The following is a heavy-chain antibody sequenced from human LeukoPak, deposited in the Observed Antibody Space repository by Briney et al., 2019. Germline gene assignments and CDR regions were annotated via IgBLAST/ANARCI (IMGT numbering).Heavy chain of an antibody. Sequence: NLSETLSLTCTVSGGSISSSSYYWGWIRQPPGKGLEWIGSIYYSGSTYYNPSLKSRVTISVDTSKNQFSLKLSSVTAADTAVYYCARVYSSGWYHAEYFQHWGQGTLVTVSS. V-gene: IGHV4-39*07. J-gene: IGHJ1*01. CDR1: GGSISSSSYY. CDR2: IYYSGST. D-gene: IGHD6-19*01. CDR3: ARVYSSGWYHAEYFQH.